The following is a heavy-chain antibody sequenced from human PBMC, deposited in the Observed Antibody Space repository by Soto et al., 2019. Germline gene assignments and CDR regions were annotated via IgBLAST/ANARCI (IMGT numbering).Heavy chain of an antibody. Sequence: EVQLLESGGGLVQPGGSLKISCAVSGFTFSSYAMSWVRQAPGKGLEWVSGISGTGRVTNYAESVKGRFTISRDNPKNTLYLEMKSLRAEDTAVYYCATDVHYYIVTGIEYFDHWGQGTLVNVSS. CDR3: ATDVHYYIVTGIEYFDH. J-gene: IGHJ1*01. CDR2: ISGTGRVT. V-gene: IGHV3-23*01. D-gene: IGHD3-9*01. CDR1: GFTFSSYA.